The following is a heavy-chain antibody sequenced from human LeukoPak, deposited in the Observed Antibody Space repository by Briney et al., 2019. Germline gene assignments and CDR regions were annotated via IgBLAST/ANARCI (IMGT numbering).Heavy chain of an antibody. V-gene: IGHV3-23*01. CDR2: ISGSGGST. J-gene: IGHJ4*02. Sequence: GGSLRLSRAASGFTFSSYAMSWVRQAPGKGLEWVSAISGSGGSTYYADSVKGRFTISRDNSENTLYLQMNSLRAEDTAVYYCAKEVAEMATIADYYFDYWGQGTLVTVSS. CDR3: AKEVAEMATIADYYFDY. CDR1: GFTFSSYA. D-gene: IGHD5-24*01.